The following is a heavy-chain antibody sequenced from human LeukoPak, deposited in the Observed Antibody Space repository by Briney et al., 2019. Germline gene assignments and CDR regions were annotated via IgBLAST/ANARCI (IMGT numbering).Heavy chain of an antibody. CDR1: GITFRSYG. CDR3: AKGARGDTVTSIVGLNWFDP. D-gene: IGHD4-17*01. J-gene: IGHJ5*02. V-gene: IGHV3-30*18. Sequence: GGSLRLSCAASGITFRSYGMHWVRQAPGKGLEWVAVISYDGSHKYYADSVKGRFSISRDNSKNTLYLQMNSLRADDTAVYYWAKGARGDTVTSIVGLNWFDPWGQGTLVTVSS. CDR2: ISYDGSHK.